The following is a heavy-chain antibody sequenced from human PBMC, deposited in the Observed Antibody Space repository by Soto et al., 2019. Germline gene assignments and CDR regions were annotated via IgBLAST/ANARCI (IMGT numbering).Heavy chain of an antibody. CDR3: ARPLYTYCSGDSCGPPGYYYGMDV. J-gene: IGHJ6*02. D-gene: IGHD2-15*01. CDR2: IIPIFGTA. V-gene: IGHV1-69*12. CDR1: GGTFSSYA. Sequence: QVQLVQSGAEVKKPGSSVKVSCKASGGTFSSYAISWVRQAPGQGLEWMGGIIPIFGTANYAQKFQGRVTITVEESTSTGYMELSSLRSEDTAVYYCARPLYTYCSGDSCGPPGYYYGMDVWGQGTTVTVSS.